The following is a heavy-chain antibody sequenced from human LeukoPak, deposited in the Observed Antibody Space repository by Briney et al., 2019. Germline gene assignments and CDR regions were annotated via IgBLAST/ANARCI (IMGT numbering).Heavy chain of an antibody. CDR2: IKQDGSEK. J-gene: IGHJ4*02. CDR3: ARSRGPNTFGGVHDY. Sequence: GGSLRLSCEGSAFIFSGHWMSWVRQAPGKGLEWVANIKQDGSEKNYVDSVKGRFTISRDNAKNSLFLQMNSLRAEDTAVYYCARSRGPNTFGGVHDYWGQGTLVTVSS. CDR1: AFIFSGHW. D-gene: IGHD3-16*01. V-gene: IGHV3-7*03.